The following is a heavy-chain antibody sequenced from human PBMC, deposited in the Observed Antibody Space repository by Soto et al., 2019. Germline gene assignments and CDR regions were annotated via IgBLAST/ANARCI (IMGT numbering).Heavy chain of an antibody. V-gene: IGHV3-53*01. D-gene: IGHD4-17*01. Sequence: PGGSLRLSCAASGFTVSSNYMSWVRQAPGKGLEWVSLIKSGGPTYYADSVKGRFTISRDTSNSTLFLEMNSLRVEDSAVYYCAKILSLTTNYWYGMDVWGQGTTVTVSS. CDR1: GFTVSSNY. J-gene: IGHJ6*02. CDR3: AKILSLTTNYWYGMDV. CDR2: IKSGGPT.